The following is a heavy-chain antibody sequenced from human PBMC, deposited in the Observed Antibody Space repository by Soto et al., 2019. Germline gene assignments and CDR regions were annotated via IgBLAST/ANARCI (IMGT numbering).Heavy chain of an antibody. CDR2: IYYSGST. Sequence: SETLSLTCTVSGGSISSGGYYWSWIRQHPGKGLEWIGYIYYSGSTYYNPSLKSRVTISVDTSKNQFSLKLSSVTAADTAVYYCARVDQLLSNPYTLVTFDIWGQGTMVTVSS. V-gene: IGHV4-31*03. D-gene: IGHD2-2*01. CDR3: ARVDQLLSNPYTLVTFDI. J-gene: IGHJ3*02. CDR1: GGSISSGGYY.